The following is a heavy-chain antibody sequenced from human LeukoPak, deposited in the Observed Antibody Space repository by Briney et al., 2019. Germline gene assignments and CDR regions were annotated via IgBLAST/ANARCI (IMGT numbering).Heavy chain of an antibody. V-gene: IGHV1-69*05. CDR3: ARGATPTTPFDY. J-gene: IGHJ4*02. D-gene: IGHD5-24*01. CDR1: GYTFTSYG. Sequence: VASVKVSCKASGYTFTSYGISWVRQAPGQGLEWMGGIIPIFGTANYAQKFQGRVTITTDESTSTAYMELSSLRSVDTAVYYCARGATPTTPFDYWGQGTLVTVSS. CDR2: IIPIFGTA.